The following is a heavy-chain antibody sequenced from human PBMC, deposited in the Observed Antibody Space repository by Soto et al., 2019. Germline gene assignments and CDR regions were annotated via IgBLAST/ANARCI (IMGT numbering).Heavy chain of an antibody. V-gene: IGHV3-53*01. CDR1: GFTVSSNY. D-gene: IGHD3-22*01. CDR3: ARNYDGTAGDAFDI. CDR2: IYSGGST. J-gene: IGHJ3*02. Sequence: GGSLRLSCAASGFTVSSNYMSWVRQAPGKGLEWVSVIYSGGSTYYADSVKGRFTISRDNSKNTLYLQMNSLRAEDTAVYYCARNYDGTAGDAFDIWGQGTMVTVSS.